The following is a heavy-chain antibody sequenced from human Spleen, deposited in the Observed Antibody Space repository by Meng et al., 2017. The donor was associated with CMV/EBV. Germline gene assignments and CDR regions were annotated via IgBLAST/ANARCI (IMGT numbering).Heavy chain of an antibody. J-gene: IGHJ4*02. CDR3: ARGALYGGQTPFDY. CDR2: ISGNKGDS. Sequence: ASVKVSCKASGYTFSNHGISWVRQAPGQGLEWMAWISGNKGDSNYAWKLQGRVTVTTDTSTNTAYMELRNLRSDDTAVYYCARGALYGGQTPFDYWGQGTLVTVSS. V-gene: IGHV1-18*01. D-gene: IGHD4/OR15-4a*01. CDR1: GYTFSNHG.